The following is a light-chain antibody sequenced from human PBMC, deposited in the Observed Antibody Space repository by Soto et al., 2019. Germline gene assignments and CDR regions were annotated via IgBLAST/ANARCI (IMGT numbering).Light chain of an antibody. CDR3: ISYTGSSTSYV. J-gene: IGLJ1*01. V-gene: IGLV2-14*01. Sequence: QSALTQPASVSGSPGQSITISCSGTSSDVGSYDHVAWYQQFPGKTPKLMIYEVSNRPSGVSSRFSGSKSGNTASLTISGLQAEDDADYCCISYTGSSTSYVFGSGTKLTVL. CDR1: SSDVGSYDH. CDR2: EVS.